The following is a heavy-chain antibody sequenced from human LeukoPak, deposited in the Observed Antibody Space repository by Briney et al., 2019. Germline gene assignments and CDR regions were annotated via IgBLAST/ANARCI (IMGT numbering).Heavy chain of an antibody. Sequence: ASVTVSCKASGYTFTSYDINWVRQATGQGLEWMGWMNPNSGNTGYAQKFQGRVTMTRNTSISTACMELSSLRSEDTAVYYCARSDAITMIVVVTFYYYYGMDVWGQGTTVTVSS. V-gene: IGHV1-8*01. CDR3: ARSDAITMIVVVTFYYYYGMDV. D-gene: IGHD3-22*01. CDR2: MNPNSGNT. J-gene: IGHJ6*02. CDR1: GYTFTSYD.